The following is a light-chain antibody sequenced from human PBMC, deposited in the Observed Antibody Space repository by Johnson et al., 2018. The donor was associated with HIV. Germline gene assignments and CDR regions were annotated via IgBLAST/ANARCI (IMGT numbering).Light chain of an antibody. CDR2: END. CDR1: SSNIGNNY. V-gene: IGLV1-51*02. Sequence: QSVLTQPPSVSAAPGQKVAISCSGSSSNIGNNYVSWYQQLPGTAPKLLIYENDKRPSGIPDRFSASKSGTSATLGITGLQTGDEADYYCGTWDSSLSAGVVGALTKVTVL. CDR3: GTWDSSLSAGV. J-gene: IGLJ1*01.